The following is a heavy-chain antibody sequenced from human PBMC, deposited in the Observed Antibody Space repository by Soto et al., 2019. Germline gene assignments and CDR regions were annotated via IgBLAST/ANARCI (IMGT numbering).Heavy chain of an antibody. J-gene: IGHJ4*02. CDR2: IYYSGST. Sequence: PSETLSLTCTVSGGSISSGGYYWSWIRQHPGKGLEWIGYIYYSGSTYYNPSLKSRVTISVDTSKNQFSLKLSSVTAADTAVYYCARASGYSSSSPFDYWGQGTLVTVLL. D-gene: IGHD6-13*01. CDR3: ARASGYSSSSPFDY. CDR1: GGSISSGGYY. V-gene: IGHV4-31*03.